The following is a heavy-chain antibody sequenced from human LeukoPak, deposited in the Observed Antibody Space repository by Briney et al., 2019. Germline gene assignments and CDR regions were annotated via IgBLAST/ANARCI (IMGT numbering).Heavy chain of an antibody. V-gene: IGHV3-23*01. CDR2: ISGSGGST. CDR1: GFTFSSYG. D-gene: IGHD5-24*01. CDR3: AKDDAWLQFGD. Sequence: GGTLRLSCAASGFTFSSYGMSWVRQAPGKGLEWVSAISGSGGSTYYADSVKGRFTISRDNSKGTVYLQMNSLRPEDTAVYYCAKDDAWLQFGDWGRGTLVTVSS. J-gene: IGHJ4*02.